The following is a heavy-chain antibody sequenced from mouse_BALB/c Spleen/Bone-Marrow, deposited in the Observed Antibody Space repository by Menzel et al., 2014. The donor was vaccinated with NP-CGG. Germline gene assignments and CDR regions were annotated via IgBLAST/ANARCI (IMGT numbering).Heavy chain of an antibody. CDR3: AREGKLGRDYFDY. D-gene: IGHD4-1*01. J-gene: IGHJ2*01. Sequence: VQLQQSGAELAKPGPSVKMSCKASGYTFTSSWMHWIQQRPGQGLEWIGYINPSTAYAEYNQKFKDKATLTADKSSSTAYMQLSSLTSEDSAVYYCAREGKLGRDYFDYWGQGTTLTVSS. CDR1: GYTFTSSW. V-gene: IGHV1-7*01. CDR2: INPSTAYA.